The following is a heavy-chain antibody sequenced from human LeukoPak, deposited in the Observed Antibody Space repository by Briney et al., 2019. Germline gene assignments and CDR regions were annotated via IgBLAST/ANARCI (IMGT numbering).Heavy chain of an antibody. CDR3: ASSGIAVAGTFDY. CDR2: IIPIFGTA. Sequence: GASVKVSCKASGGTFSSYAISWVRQAPGQGLEWMGGIIPIFGTANYAQKFQGRVTITADESTSTAYMELSSLRSEDTAVYYCASSGIAVAGTFDYWGQGTLVTVSS. V-gene: IGHV1-69*13. CDR1: GGTFSSYA. D-gene: IGHD6-19*01. J-gene: IGHJ4*02.